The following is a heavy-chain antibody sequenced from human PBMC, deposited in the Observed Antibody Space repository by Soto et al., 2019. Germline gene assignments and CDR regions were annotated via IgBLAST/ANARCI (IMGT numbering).Heavy chain of an antibody. CDR1: GYTFTGYY. CDR3: ARGREKFWGGYYPTSYYYYGMDV. V-gene: IGHV1-2*04. D-gene: IGHD3-3*01. Sequence: QVQLVQSGAEVKKPGASVKVSCKASGYTFTGYYMHWVRQAPGQGLEWMGWINPNSGGTNYAQKFQGWVTMTRDTSIRTAYMELRRLRSDDTAVYYFARGREKFWGGYYPTSYYYYGMDVWGQGTTVTVSS. CDR2: INPNSGGT. J-gene: IGHJ6*02.